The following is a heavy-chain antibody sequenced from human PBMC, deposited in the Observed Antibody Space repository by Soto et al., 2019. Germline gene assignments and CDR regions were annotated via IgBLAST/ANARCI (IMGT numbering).Heavy chain of an antibody. Sequence: PGGSLRLSCAASGFTFSSYGMHWVRQAPGKGLEWVAVISYDGSNKYYADSVKGRFTISRDNSKNTLYLQMNSLRAEDTAVYYCAKDPRKNFYDFLFDYWGQGTLVTVSS. CDR2: ISYDGSNK. D-gene: IGHD3-3*01. CDR1: GFTFSSYG. V-gene: IGHV3-30*18. CDR3: AKDPRKNFYDFLFDY. J-gene: IGHJ4*02.